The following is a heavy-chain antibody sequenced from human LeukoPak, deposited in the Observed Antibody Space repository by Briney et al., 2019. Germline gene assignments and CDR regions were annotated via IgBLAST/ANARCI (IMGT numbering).Heavy chain of an antibody. D-gene: IGHD3-22*01. CDR3: YDSTY. CDR2: FDPKDGAT. J-gene: IGHJ4*02. Sequence: ASVKVSCKISGYTLTELSMHWIRQAPGKGLEWMGGFDPKDGATVYARKFQGRLTMTEDTSTATAYMELSSLTPEDTAVYFCYDSTYWGQGTLVTVSS. CDR1: GYTLTELS. V-gene: IGHV1-24*01.